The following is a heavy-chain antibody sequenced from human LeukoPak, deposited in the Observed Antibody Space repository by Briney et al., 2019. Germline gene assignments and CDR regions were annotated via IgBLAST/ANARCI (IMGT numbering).Heavy chain of an antibody. D-gene: IGHD3-10*01. CDR3: AKDYGSGSYLGFNY. J-gene: IGHJ4*02. CDR1: GFTFDDYA. CDR2: ISWNSGSI. Sequence: PGGSLRLSCAASGFTFDDYAMHWVRQAPGKGLEWVSGISWNSGSIGYADSVKGRFTISRDNAKNSLYLQMNSLRAEDTALYYCAKDYGSGSYLGFNYWGQGTLVTVSS. V-gene: IGHV3-9*01.